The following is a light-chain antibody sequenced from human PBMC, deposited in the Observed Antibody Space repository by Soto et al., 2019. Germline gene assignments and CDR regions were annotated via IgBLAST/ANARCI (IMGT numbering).Light chain of an antibody. CDR2: GAS. Sequence: EVVLTQSPGTLSLCPGERATLSCRGSQSVSSTYIAWYQQKPGQAPRLLIYGASSRATGIPDRFSGSGSGTDFTLTISRLEPEDFAVYYCQQYGSSPPYTFGQGTKLEIK. V-gene: IGKV3-20*01. CDR3: QQYGSSPPYT. CDR1: QSVSSTY. J-gene: IGKJ2*01.